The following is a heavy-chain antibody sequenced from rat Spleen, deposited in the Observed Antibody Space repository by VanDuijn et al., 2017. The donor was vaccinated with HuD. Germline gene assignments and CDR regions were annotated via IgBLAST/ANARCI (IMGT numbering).Heavy chain of an antibody. CDR3: ARTTRAYWYFDF. CDR1: GYSITSSYR. CDR2: INSAGST. D-gene: IGHD1-4*01. V-gene: IGHV3-3*01. Sequence: EVQLQESGPGLVKPSQSLSLTCSVTGYSITSSYRWNWIRKFPGNKLEWMGYINSAGSTNYNPSLKSRISITRDTSKNQFFLQVNSVTTEDTATYYCARTTRAYWYFDFWGPGTMVTVSS. J-gene: IGHJ1*01.